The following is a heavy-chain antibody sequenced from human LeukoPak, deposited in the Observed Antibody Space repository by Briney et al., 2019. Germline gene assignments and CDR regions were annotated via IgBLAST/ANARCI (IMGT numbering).Heavy chain of an antibody. CDR3: ARRRRYCSGDNCYQRTFDY. Sequence: PGGSLRISCAASGFTFSNYWMTWVRQAPGKGLEWVANIKPDGGAQYYADSVRGRFTISRDSAKNSVFLQMNSLRAEDTAVYYCARRRRYCSGDNCYQRTFDYWGQGTLVTVSS. D-gene: IGHD2-15*01. J-gene: IGHJ4*02. CDR2: IKPDGGAQ. CDR1: GFTFSNYW. V-gene: IGHV3-7*01.